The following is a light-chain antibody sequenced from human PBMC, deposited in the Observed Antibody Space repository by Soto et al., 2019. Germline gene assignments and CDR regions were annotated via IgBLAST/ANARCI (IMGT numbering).Light chain of an antibody. J-gene: IGKJ2*03. CDR1: QSISSY. V-gene: IGKV1-39*01. CDR3: QQSDSTPPC. Sequence: DIQMPQSPSSLSASVGDRVTITCRASQSISSYLNWYQQKPGKAPKLLIYAASSVQSGVPSRFSGSGSVTDFTLTFSSLQPEDVATYSFQQSDSTPPCFGKGTKLEIK. CDR2: AAS.